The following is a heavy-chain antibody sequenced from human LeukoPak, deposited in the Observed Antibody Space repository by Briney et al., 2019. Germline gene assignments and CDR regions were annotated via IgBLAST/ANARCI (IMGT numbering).Heavy chain of an antibody. D-gene: IGHD6-6*01. CDR2: ISSSSSNI. V-gene: IGHV3-21*01. J-gene: IGHJ4*02. CDR3: ARVAFEQLVGPVDY. Sequence: GGSLRLSCAASGFRFSSYSMNWVRQAPGKGLEWVSSISSSSSNIYYADSVKGRFTISRDNAKNSLYLQMNSLRAEDTAVYYCARVAFEQLVGPVDYWGQGTLVTVSS. CDR1: GFRFSSYS.